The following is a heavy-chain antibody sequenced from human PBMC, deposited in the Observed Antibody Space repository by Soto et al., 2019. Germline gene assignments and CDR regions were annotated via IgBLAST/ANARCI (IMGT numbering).Heavy chain of an antibody. Sequence: SETLSLTCTVSGGSISSYYWSWIRQPPGKGLEWIGYIYYSGSTNYNPSLKSRVTISVDTSKNQFSLKLSSVTAADTAVYYCARHSDIVVVPAAPPGWWFDPWGQGTLVTVSS. V-gene: IGHV4-59*08. CDR1: GGSISSYY. J-gene: IGHJ5*02. CDR2: IYYSGST. D-gene: IGHD2-2*01. CDR3: ARHSDIVVVPAAPPGWWFDP.